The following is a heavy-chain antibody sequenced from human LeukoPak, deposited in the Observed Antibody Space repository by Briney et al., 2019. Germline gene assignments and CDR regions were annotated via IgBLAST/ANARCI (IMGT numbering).Heavy chain of an antibody. CDR2: ISDRGSYI. J-gene: IGHJ4*02. CDR1: GFTFNTYS. V-gene: IGHV3-21*01. D-gene: IGHD2-2*01. CDR3: ANHLACGSTSCPSFDA. Sequence: GGSLGLSCTASGFTFNTYSMNWVRQAPWKGLEWVASISDRGSYIYYTDSVKGRFTITRDNAKNSLYLQMNSLRADDTAVYYCANHLACGSTSCPSFDAWGQGTLVTVSS.